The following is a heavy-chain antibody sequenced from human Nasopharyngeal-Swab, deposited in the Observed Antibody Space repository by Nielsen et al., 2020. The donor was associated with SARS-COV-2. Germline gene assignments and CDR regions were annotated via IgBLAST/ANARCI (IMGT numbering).Heavy chain of an antibody. J-gene: IGHJ6*03. CDR2: ISGDDTST. Sequence: WIRQPPGKGLEWVSSISGDDTSTFYADSVKGRFSISRDNSKNTVFLQMNSLRAGDTAVYYCARGPHVVRGTYSYYYYMDVWGKGTTVTVSS. CDR3: ARGPHVVRGTYSYYYYMDV. D-gene: IGHD3-10*01. V-gene: IGHV3-23*01.